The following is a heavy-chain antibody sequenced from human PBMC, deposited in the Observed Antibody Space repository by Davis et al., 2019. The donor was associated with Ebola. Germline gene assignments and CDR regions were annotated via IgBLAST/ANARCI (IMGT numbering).Heavy chain of an antibody. J-gene: IGHJ4*02. CDR2: IKQDGSER. CDR1: GFTFSSYG. V-gene: IGHV3-7*01. Sequence: GGSLRLSCAASGFTFSSYGMHWVRQAPGKGLEWVANIKQDGSERYYVDSVKGRFTISRDNAKNSLYLQMNSLRAEDTAVYYCARDQPYYDFWSGYCDYWGQGTLVTVSS. CDR3: ARDQPYYDFWSGYCDY. D-gene: IGHD3-3*01.